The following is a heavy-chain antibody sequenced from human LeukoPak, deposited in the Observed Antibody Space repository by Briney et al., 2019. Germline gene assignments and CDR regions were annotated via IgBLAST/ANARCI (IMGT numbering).Heavy chain of an antibody. CDR3: ARAARMRQVGPRWLDP. D-gene: IGHD1-26*01. Sequence: PSETLSLTCAVYGGTFSGYYWSWIRQLPGKALEWIGEINNSGSTNYNPSLKSRVTISVDTSKNQISLKLNAVTAADTAIYYCARAARMRQVGPRWLDPWGQGTLVTVSS. CDR2: INNSGST. J-gene: IGHJ5*02. V-gene: IGHV4-34*01. CDR1: GGTFSGYY.